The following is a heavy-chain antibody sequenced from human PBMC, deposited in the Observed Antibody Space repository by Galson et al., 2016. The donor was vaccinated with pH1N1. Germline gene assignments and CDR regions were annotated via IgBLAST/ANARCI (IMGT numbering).Heavy chain of an antibody. CDR3: AAAGFGAYKFDY. D-gene: IGHD4-17*01. CDR1: GGIFNNYA. J-gene: IGHJ4*02. CDR2: IKPLFGII. V-gene: IGHV1-69*13. Sequence: SVKVSCKASGGIFNNYAISWVRQAPGEGLEWMGGIKPLFGIINYAQNFQGRVTISADESTQTASLELSSLECEDTAIYFCAAAGFGAYKFDYWGQGTLVIVSS.